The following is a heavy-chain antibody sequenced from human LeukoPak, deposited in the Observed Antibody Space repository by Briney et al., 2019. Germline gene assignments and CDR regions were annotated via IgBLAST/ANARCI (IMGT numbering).Heavy chain of an antibody. CDR1: GFIFTDHW. Sequence: GSLRLSCVASGFIFTDHWMSWVRQAPGKGLEWVANIKEDESVKFYADSVRGRFTISRDNAKNSLYLQMNNLRVEDTAVYYCARAVDVADYWGRGTLVTVSS. D-gene: IGHD3-16*01. CDR2: IKEDESVK. J-gene: IGHJ4*02. V-gene: IGHV3-7*01. CDR3: ARAVDVADY.